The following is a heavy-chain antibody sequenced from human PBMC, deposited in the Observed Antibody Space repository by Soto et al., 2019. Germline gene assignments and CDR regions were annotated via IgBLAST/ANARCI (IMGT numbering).Heavy chain of an antibody. CDR1: GGSISSYY. J-gene: IGHJ4*02. V-gene: IGHV4-59*08. D-gene: IGHD1-7*01. Sequence: SETLSLTCTVSGGSISSYYWSWIRQPPGKGLEWIGYIYYSGSTNYNPSLKSRVTISVDTSKNQFSLKLSSVTAADTAVYYCARINWNYVVAFDYWGQGTLVTVS. CDR3: ARINWNYVVAFDY. CDR2: IYYSGST.